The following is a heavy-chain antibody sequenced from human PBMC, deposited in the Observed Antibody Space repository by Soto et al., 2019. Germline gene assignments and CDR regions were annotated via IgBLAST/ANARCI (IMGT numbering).Heavy chain of an antibody. V-gene: IGHV1-69*13. CDR1: GGTFSSCS. CDR2: IIPIFGTA. D-gene: IGHD2-15*01. Sequence: ASVNVSCKSSGGTFSSCSISWVRRAPGQGLEWMGGIIPIFGTANYAQKFQGRVTITADESTSTAYMELSSLRSEDTAVYYCARAYCSGGSCYWPFDYWGQGTLVTVSS. CDR3: ARAYCSGGSCYWPFDY. J-gene: IGHJ4*02.